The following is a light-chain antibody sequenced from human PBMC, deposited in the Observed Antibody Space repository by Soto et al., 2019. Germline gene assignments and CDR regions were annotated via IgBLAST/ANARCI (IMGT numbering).Light chain of an antibody. CDR3: CAYSTSGTHV. J-gene: IGLJ1*01. V-gene: IGLV2-14*03. CDR1: SCDVGSYDY. Sequence: QSALTQPASVSGSPGQSITFSCTGTSCDVGSYDYVSWHQQHPGKAPKLIIYDVNNRPSGVPSRFSGSKSGNTASLIISGLQTEDEADYYCCAYSTSGTHVFGTGTKVTVL. CDR2: DVN.